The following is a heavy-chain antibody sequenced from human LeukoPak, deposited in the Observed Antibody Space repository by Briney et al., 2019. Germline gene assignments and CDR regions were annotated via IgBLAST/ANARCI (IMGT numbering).Heavy chain of an antibody. Sequence: PSETLSLTCAVSGVSISSGGYSWSWIRQPPGKGLEWIGYIYHSGSTYYNPSLKGRVTISVDRSKNQFSLKLSSVTAADTAVYYCARVGGYDLSWFDPWGQGTLVTVSS. V-gene: IGHV4-30-2*01. J-gene: IGHJ5*02. D-gene: IGHD5-12*01. CDR2: IYHSGST. CDR3: ARVGGYDLSWFDP. CDR1: GVSISSGGYS.